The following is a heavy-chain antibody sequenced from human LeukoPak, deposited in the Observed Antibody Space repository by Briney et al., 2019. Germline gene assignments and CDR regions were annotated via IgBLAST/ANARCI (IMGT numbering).Heavy chain of an antibody. J-gene: IGHJ4*02. CDR1: GFTFSSYS. CDR2: IYSGGST. D-gene: IGHD1-26*01. V-gene: IGHV3-53*01. Sequence: GGSLRLSCAASGFTFSSYSMNWVRQAPGKGLEWVSVIYSGGSTYYADSVKGRFTISRDNSKNTLYLQMNSLRAEDTAVYYCAREAVGATHFDYWGQGTLVTVSS. CDR3: AREAVGATHFDY.